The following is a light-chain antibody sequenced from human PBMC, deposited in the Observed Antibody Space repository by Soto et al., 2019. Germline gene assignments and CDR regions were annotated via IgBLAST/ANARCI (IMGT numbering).Light chain of an antibody. J-gene: IGLJ3*02. CDR3: SSHTTSNTQV. Sequence: QSVLTQPASVSGSPGQSITISCTGTSSDIGRFNYVSWYQQHPGKVPKLMIYEVSNRPSAVSNRFSGSKSGNTASLTISGLQAEDEADYYCSSHTTSNTQVFGGRTKLTVL. CDR1: SSDIGRFNY. V-gene: IGLV2-14*01. CDR2: EVS.